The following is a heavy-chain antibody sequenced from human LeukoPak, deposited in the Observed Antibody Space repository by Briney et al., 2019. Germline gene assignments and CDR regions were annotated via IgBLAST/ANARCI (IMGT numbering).Heavy chain of an antibody. CDR1: GFTFSSYA. CDR2: ISGSGTT. V-gene: IGHV3-23*01. J-gene: IGHJ4*02. D-gene: IGHD3-22*01. Sequence: GGSLRLSCAASGFTFSSYAMSWVRQAPGKGLEWVSAISGSGTTYYSDSVRGRFIISRDNSKNTLYLQMNSLRAEDTAVYYCAKGEGAYDSLDYWGQGTLVTVSS. CDR3: AKGEGAYDSLDY.